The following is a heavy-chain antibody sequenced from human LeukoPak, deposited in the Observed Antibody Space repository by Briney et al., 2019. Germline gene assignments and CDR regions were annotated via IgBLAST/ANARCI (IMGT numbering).Heavy chain of an antibody. D-gene: IGHD3-10*01. CDR1: GDFISSGTYY. J-gene: IGHJ5*02. Sequence: SETLSLTCTVSGDFISSGTYYWSWIRQPAGKGLEWIGRIYTSGSTNYNPSLKSRVTMSVDTSKNQFSLKLSSVTAADTAVYYCARAGESILWFGELFSGFDPWGQGTLVTVSS. CDR3: ARAGESILWFGELFSGFDP. V-gene: IGHV4-61*02. CDR2: IYTSGST.